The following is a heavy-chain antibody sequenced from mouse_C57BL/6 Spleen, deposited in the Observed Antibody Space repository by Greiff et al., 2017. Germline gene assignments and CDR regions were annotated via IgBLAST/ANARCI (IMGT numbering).Heavy chain of an antibody. V-gene: IGHV1-22*01. Sequence: VQLQQSGPELVKPGASVKMSCKASGYTFTDYHMHWVKQSHGKSLAWIGYINPNNGGTSYNQKFKGKATLTVNKSSSTAYMDLRSLTSEDSAVYYCARRITTVVAPFDYWGQGTTLTVSS. J-gene: IGHJ2*01. CDR3: ARRITTVVAPFDY. CDR2: INPNNGGT. D-gene: IGHD1-1*01. CDR1: GYTFTDYH.